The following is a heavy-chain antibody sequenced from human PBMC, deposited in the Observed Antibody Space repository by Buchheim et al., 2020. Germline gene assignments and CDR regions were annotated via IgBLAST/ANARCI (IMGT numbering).Heavy chain of an antibody. D-gene: IGHD6-13*01. CDR3: ARDSGLAAAGTSDYYGMDV. J-gene: IGHJ6*02. CDR2: IYYSGST. Sequence: QVQLQESGPGLVKPSQTLSLTCTVSGSSISSGDYYWSWIRQPPGKGLEWIGYIYYSGSTYYNPSLKSRVTISVDTSKNQFSLKLSSVTAADTAVYYCARDSGLAAAGTSDYYGMDVWGQGTT. V-gene: IGHV4-30-4*01. CDR1: GSSISSGDYY.